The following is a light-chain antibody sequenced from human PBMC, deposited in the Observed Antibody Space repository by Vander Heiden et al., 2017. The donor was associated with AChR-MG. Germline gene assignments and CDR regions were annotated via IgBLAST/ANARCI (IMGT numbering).Light chain of an antibody. CDR1: SSNIEAGYD. Sequence: QSVLTQPPSVSGAPGQRITISCTGSSSNIEAGYDVHWYKHVPGTAPKLLIYAKTKRPAGVPDRFSGSRSGTSASLAITGLQADDEAFYYCQSYDSAMGAVFGGGTELIVL. CDR3: QSYDSAMGAV. J-gene: IGLJ2*01. CDR2: AKT. V-gene: IGLV1-40*01.